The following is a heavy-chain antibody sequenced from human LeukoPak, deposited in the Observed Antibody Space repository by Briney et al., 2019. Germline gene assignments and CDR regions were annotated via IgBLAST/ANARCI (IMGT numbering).Heavy chain of an antibody. Sequence: SETLSLTCTVSGGSISSYYWSWIRQPPGKGLEWIGYIYYSGSTNYNPSLKSRVTISVDTSKNQFSLKLSSVTAADTAVYYCARLFGYSGYDRPFDYWGQGTLVTVSS. J-gene: IGHJ4*02. CDR3: ARLFGYSGYDRPFDY. CDR2: IYYSGST. V-gene: IGHV4-59*08. CDR1: GGSISSYY. D-gene: IGHD5-12*01.